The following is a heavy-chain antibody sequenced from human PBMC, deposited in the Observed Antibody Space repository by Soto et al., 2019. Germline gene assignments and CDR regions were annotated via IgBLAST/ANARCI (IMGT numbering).Heavy chain of an antibody. CDR1: GFTFNNYA. CDR2: ISASGSRT. Sequence: GGSLRLSCAASGFTFNNYAMSWVRQAPGKGLEWVSGISASGSRTFYADSVKGRFTVSRDFSKNTLSLQMDSLRAEDTAVYFCLLDPNGDYVGCFEFWGAGIMVTVSS. CDR3: LLDPNGDYVGCFEF. J-gene: IGHJ3*01. V-gene: IGHV3-23*01. D-gene: IGHD4-17*01.